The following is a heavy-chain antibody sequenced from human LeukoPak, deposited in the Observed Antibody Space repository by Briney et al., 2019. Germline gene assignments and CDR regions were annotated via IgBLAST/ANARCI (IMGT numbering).Heavy chain of an antibody. CDR3: AKGGYCSGGSCYDQYYYGMDV. D-gene: IGHD2-15*01. CDR2: IYSGGST. Sequence: GGSLRLSCAASGFTVSSNYMSWVRQAPGKGLEWVSVIYSGGSTYYADSVKGRFTISRDNSKNTLYLQMNSLRAEDTAVYYCAKGGYCSGGSCYDQYYYGMDVWGQGTTVTVSS. J-gene: IGHJ6*02. CDR1: GFTVSSNY. V-gene: IGHV3-66*01.